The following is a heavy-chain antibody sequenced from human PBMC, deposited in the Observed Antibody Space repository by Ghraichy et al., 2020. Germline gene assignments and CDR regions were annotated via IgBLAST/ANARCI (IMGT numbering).Heavy chain of an antibody. Sequence: SETLSLTCTVSGYSISSGYYWGWIRQPPGKGLEWIGSIYHSGNTYYNPSLKSRVTISVDTSKNQFSLKLSSVTAADTAVYYCARDSWYYYESSGYYPFDYWGQGALVTVSS. D-gene: IGHD3-22*01. CDR2: IYHSGNT. V-gene: IGHV4-38-2*02. CDR1: GYSISSGYY. CDR3: ARDSWYYYESSGYYPFDY. J-gene: IGHJ4*02.